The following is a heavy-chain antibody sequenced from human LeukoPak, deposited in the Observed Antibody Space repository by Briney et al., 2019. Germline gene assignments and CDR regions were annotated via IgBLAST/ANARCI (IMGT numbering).Heavy chain of an antibody. D-gene: IGHD1-26*01. J-gene: IGHJ5*02. V-gene: IGHV3-48*03. CDR3: ARHVGNNWFDP. CDR2: ISSSGSTI. CDR1: GFTFSSYE. Sequence: PGRSLRLSCAASGFTFSSYEMNWVRQAPGKGLEWVSYISSSGSTIYYADSVKGRFTISRDNAKNSLYLQMNSLRAEDTAVYYCARHVGNNWFDPWGQGTLSPSPQ.